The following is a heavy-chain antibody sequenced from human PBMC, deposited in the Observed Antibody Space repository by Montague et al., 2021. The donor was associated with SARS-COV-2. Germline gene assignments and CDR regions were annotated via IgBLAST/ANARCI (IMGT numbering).Heavy chain of an antibody. CDR1: GDSLSFYY. D-gene: IGHD6-6*01. J-gene: IGHJ4*02. CDR3: GRWGYRTSSVDY. V-gene: IGHV4-59*08. Sequence: SETLSLTCTVSGDSLSFYYWSWIRQPPGRGLEWIGYIEYSGSTNYNPSLKSRLTMSLDMSSNQFSLELRSVTAADTAVYYCGRWGYRTSSVDYWGQGTLVSVSS. CDR2: IEYSGST.